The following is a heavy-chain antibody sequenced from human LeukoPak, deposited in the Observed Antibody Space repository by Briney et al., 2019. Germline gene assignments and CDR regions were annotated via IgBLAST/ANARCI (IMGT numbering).Heavy chain of an antibody. CDR3: ARDYGGPHYFDY. V-gene: IGHV3-21*01. Sequence: NPGGSLRLSCAASGFTFSSHDMYWVRQAPGKGLEWVSSITTATSRYIYYADSGKGRFTISRDEAKNSLYLQMDSLRAEDTAVYYCARDYGGPHYFDYWGQGTLVTVSS. D-gene: IGHD2-15*01. CDR1: GFTFSSHD. J-gene: IGHJ4*02. CDR2: ITTATSRYI.